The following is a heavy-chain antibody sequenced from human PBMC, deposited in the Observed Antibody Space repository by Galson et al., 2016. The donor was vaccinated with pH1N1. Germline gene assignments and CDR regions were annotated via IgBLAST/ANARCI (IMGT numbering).Heavy chain of an antibody. J-gene: IGHJ6*02. V-gene: IGHV1-18*01. Sequence: SVKVSCKASGYTFNIYGISWVRQAPGQGLEWMGWISPYNGNTNYAQKFQGRVSMTTDTSSSIVYMELRSLRPDDTAVYFCARMDLIWGASTGAGDYYGMDVWGQGTTVTVSS. CDR2: ISPYNGNT. D-gene: IGHD1-26*01. CDR3: ARMDLIWGASTGAGDYYGMDV. CDR1: GYTFNIYG.